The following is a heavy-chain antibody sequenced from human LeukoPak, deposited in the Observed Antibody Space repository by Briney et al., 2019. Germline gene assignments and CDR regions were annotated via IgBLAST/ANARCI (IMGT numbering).Heavy chain of an antibody. CDR3: TRDCRDGYNYVDV. J-gene: IGHJ4*02. CDR1: GGSISRYY. D-gene: IGHD5-24*01. V-gene: IGHV4-59*01. Sequence: SETLSLTCTVSGGSISRYYWSWIRLPPGKGLEWIGYISYSGSTDYNPSLKSRVTMSVDTSKNQFSLKLKSVTPADTAIYYCTRDCRDGYNYVDVWGQGTLVTVSS. CDR2: ISYSGST.